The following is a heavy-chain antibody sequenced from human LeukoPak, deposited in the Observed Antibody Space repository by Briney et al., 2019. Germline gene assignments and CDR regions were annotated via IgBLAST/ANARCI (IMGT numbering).Heavy chain of an antibody. CDR3: ANEAFDI. CDR1: GFTFRSDG. CDR2: IWYDGSNK. J-gene: IGHJ3*02. V-gene: IGHV3-33*06. Sequence: GRSLRLSSAASGFTFRSDGMHSVRQAPGKGLEWGAVIWYDGSNKYYADSVKGRFIISRDNSKNTLYVQMNSLRAEDTAVYYCANEAFDIWGQGTRVTVSS.